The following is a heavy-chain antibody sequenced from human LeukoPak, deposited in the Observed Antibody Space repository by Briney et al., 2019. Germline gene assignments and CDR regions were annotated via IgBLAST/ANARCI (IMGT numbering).Heavy chain of an antibody. D-gene: IGHD1-26*01. CDR1: GYTFTSYG. J-gene: IGHJ4*02. CDR2: ISAYNGNT. CDR3: ARDRTSGSYRRGMDY. V-gene: IGHV1-18*01. Sequence: ASVPVSCKASGYTFTSYGISWVRQAPGQGLEWMGWISAYNGNTNYAQKLQGRVTMTTDTSTSTAYMELRSLRSDDTAVYYCARDRTSGSYRRGMDYWGQGTLVTVSS.